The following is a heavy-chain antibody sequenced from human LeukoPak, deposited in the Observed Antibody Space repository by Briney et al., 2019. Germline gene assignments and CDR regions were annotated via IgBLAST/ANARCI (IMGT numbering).Heavy chain of an antibody. J-gene: IGHJ2*01. CDR1: GASISSSSYY. CDR2: IYYNGDT. V-gene: IGHV4-39*01. CDR3: AKQRAYWYFDL. Sequence: SETLSLTCIVSGASISSSSYYWGWIRQPPGKGLEWIGNIYYNGDTYYNTSLRSRVTISVDTSKNRFSLNLNSVTAADTAVYYCAKQRAYWYFDLWGRGTLVTVSS.